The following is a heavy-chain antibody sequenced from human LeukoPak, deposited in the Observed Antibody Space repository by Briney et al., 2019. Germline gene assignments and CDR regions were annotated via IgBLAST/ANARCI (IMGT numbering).Heavy chain of an antibody. CDR2: ISSSGSTI. V-gene: IGHV3-11*04. CDR3: ARDVRAARPYDAFDI. J-gene: IGHJ3*02. Sequence: GGSLRLSYAASGFTFSDYYMSWIRQAPGKGLEWVSYISSSGSTIYYADSVKGRFTISRDNAKNSLYLQMNSLRAEDTAVYYCARDVRAARPYDAFDIWGQGTMVTVSS. D-gene: IGHD6-6*01. CDR1: GFTFSDYY.